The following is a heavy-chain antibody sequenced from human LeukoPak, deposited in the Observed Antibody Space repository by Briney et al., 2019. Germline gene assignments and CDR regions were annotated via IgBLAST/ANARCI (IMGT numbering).Heavy chain of an antibody. CDR2: INHGGNT. D-gene: IGHD6-6*01. J-gene: IGHJ4*02. CDR1: GGSFTAYY. Sequence: SETLSLTCAVYGGSFTAYYWTWIRQPPGKGLEWIGEINHGGNTDYNPSLKSRVTISVDTSNNQFSLKLSSVTVADTAVYYCARHARGSPYDYFDSWGQGTLVTVSP. CDR3: ARHARGSPYDYFDS. V-gene: IGHV4-34*01.